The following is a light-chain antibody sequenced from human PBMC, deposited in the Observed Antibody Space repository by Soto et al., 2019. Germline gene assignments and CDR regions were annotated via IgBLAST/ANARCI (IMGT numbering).Light chain of an antibody. CDR1: NIGRKS. V-gene: IGLV3-21*02. J-gene: IGLJ2*01. CDR3: QVWDTTSDLGV. CDR2: DDG. Sequence: SYELTQPPSVSVAPGQTARITCGGNNIGRKSVNWYQQKPGQAPVLVVYDDGDRPSGIPERFSGSNSGNTATLTISRGEAGDEADYHCQVWDTTSDLGVFGGGTKLTVL.